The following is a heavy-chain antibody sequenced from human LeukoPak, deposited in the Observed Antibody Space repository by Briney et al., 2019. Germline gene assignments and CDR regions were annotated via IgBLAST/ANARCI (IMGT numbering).Heavy chain of an antibody. CDR3: ARGLWFGELLQPPFDY. V-gene: IGHV4-34*01. D-gene: IGHD3-10*01. Sequence: SETLSLTCAVYGGSFSGYYWSWIRQPPGKGLEWIGEINHSGSTNYNPSLKSRVTISVDTSKNQFSLKLSSVTAADTVVYYCARGLWFGELLQPPFDYWGQGTLVTVSS. CDR2: INHSGST. CDR1: GGSFSGYY. J-gene: IGHJ4*02.